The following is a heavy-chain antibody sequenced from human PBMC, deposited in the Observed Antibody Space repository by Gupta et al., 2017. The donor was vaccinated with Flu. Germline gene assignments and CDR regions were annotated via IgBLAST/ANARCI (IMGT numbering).Heavy chain of an antibody. V-gene: IGHV3-30-3*01. J-gene: IGHJ3*02. CDR2: ISIDETRK. Sequence: HWVRQAPGKGLEWVSLISIDETRKYYRDSVKGRFTITRDNFKSTVYLEMNSLTPEDTALYFCARGDGADGFDIWGQGTRVIVSS. D-gene: IGHD2-21*02. CDR3: ARGDGADGFDI.